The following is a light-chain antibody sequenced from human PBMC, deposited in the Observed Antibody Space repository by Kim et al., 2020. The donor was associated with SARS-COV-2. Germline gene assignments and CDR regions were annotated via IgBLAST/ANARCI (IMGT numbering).Light chain of an antibody. CDR3: SSSTTNNTLI. Sequence: QSALTQPASVSGSPGQSITISCTGSNSDVGGYDYVSWYQQHPDKAPKLLIYDVSKRPSGVSNRFSGSKSGNTASLTISGLQAEDEADYYCSSSTTNNTLIFGGGTKLTVL. J-gene: IGLJ2*01. CDR2: DVS. V-gene: IGLV2-14*03. CDR1: NSDVGGYDY.